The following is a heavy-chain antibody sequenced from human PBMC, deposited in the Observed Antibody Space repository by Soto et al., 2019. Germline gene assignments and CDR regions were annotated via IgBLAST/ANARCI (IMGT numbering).Heavy chain of an antibody. D-gene: IGHD2-15*01. CDR1: GYTFTSYA. V-gene: IGHV1-3*01. J-gene: IGHJ6*02. CDR2: INAGNGNT. Sequence: ASVKVSFKASGYTFTSYAMHWVRQAPGQRLEWMGWINAGNGNTKYSQKFQGRVTITRDTSASTAYMDLSSLRSEDTAVYYCASEYCSGGSCRLYYGMDVWGQGTTVTVSS. CDR3: ASEYCSGGSCRLYYGMDV.